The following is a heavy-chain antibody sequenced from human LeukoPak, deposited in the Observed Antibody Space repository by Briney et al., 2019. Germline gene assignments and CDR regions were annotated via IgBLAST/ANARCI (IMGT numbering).Heavy chain of an antibody. J-gene: IGHJ4*02. CDR2: MNPNSGNT. V-gene: IGHV1-8*01. Sequence: ASVKDSCKASGYTFTNYDINWVRQATGQGLEWMGWMNPNSGNTGYAQRFHGRVTMTRNTSISTAYMELSSLRSEDTAVYYCARVNCSSTSCRSKFLDYWGQGTLVTVSS. CDR3: ARVNCSSTSCRSKFLDY. D-gene: IGHD2-2*01. CDR1: GYTFTNYD.